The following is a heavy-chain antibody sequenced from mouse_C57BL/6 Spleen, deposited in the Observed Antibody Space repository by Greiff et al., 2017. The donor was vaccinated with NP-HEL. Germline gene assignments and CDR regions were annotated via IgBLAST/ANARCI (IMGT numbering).Heavy chain of an antibody. J-gene: IGHJ4*01. CDR3: ARSDYYSNYAMDY. CDR2: IYPGSGST. D-gene: IGHD2-5*01. V-gene: IGHV1-55*01. CDR1: GYTFTSYW. Sequence: QVQLQQPGAELVKPGASVKMSCKASGYTFTSYWITWVKQRPGQGLEWIGDIYPGSGSTNYNEKFKSKATLTVDKSSSTAYMQLSSLTSEDSAVYYCARSDYYSNYAMDYWGQGTSVTVSS.